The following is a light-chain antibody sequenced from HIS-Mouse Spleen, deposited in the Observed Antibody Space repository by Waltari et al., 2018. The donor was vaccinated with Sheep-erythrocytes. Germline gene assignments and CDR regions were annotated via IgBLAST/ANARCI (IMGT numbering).Light chain of an antibody. CDR3: QQYDNLLLT. J-gene: IGKJ4*01. CDR1: QDISNY. Sequence: DIQMNQSPSSLSASVGDRVHITCQASQDISNYLNWYQQKPGKAPKLLIYDASNLETGVPSRFSGSGSGTDFTFTISSLQPEDIATYYCQQYDNLLLTFGGGTKVEIK. CDR2: DAS. V-gene: IGKV1-33*01.